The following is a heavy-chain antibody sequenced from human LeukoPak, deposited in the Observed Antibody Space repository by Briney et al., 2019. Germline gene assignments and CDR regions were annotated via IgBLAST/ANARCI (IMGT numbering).Heavy chain of an antibody. CDR2: ISYDGSNK. D-gene: IGHD3-16*02. CDR1: GFTFSSYA. CDR3: AKDFYDYVWGSYRPMNAFDI. J-gene: IGHJ3*02. V-gene: IGHV3-30-3*01. Sequence: PGRSLRLSCAASGFTFSSYAMHWVRQAPGKGLEWVAVISYDGSNKYYADSVKGRFTISRDNSKNTLYLQMNSLRAEDTAVYYCAKDFYDYVWGSYRPMNAFDIWGQGTMVTVSS.